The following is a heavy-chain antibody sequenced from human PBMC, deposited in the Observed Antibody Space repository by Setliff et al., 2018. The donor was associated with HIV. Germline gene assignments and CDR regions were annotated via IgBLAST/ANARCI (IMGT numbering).Heavy chain of an antibody. CDR2: IKQDGSDK. V-gene: IGHV3-7*03. D-gene: IGHD1-26*01. Sequence: PGGSLRLSCAASGFSFSDSWMTWVRQAPGKGLEWVANIKQDGSDKYYVDSVEGRVIISRDNARNYLDLQMNSLRAEDTAIYYCARGTSGRWARRGGFEPWGQGTLVTVSS. J-gene: IGHJ5*02. CDR3: ARGTSGRWARRGGFEP. CDR1: GFSFSDSW.